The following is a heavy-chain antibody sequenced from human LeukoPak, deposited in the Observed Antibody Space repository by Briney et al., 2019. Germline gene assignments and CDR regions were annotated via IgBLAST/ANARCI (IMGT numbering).Heavy chain of an antibody. CDR2: IDYSGNT. J-gene: IGHJ3*02. Sequence: TSETLSLTCTVSGGSISSHFWSWIRQPPGKGLEWIGYIDYSGNTNYNPPLKSRVTISVDTSKNQISLNLSSVTAADAAVYYCARPVADTRYAFEIWGQGTMVTVSS. CDR3: ARPVADTRYAFEI. CDR1: GGSISSHF. D-gene: IGHD6-19*01. V-gene: IGHV4-59*11.